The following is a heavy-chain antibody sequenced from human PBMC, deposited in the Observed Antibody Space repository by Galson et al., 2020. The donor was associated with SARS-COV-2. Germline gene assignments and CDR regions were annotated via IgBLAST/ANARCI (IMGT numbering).Heavy chain of an antibody. V-gene: IGHV3-23*01. Sequence: GGSLRLSCAASGFTFDTFAMTWVRQAPGKGLEWVSGISGTGGTTLFADSVKGRFTISRDNSKSTLFLQMNNLRADDTALYFCAKNVLEGHGDPLLDGLDVWGQGTTVTVSS. CDR3: AKNVLEGHGDPLLDGLDV. CDR2: ISGTGGTT. CDR1: GFTFDTFA. J-gene: IGHJ6*02. D-gene: IGHD6-6*01.